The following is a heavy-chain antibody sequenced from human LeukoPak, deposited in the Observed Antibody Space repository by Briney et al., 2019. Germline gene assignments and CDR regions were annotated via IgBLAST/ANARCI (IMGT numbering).Heavy chain of an antibody. CDR1: GFTFTRYG. Sequence: ASVNVSCKASGFTFTRYGISWVRQAPGQGLEWMGWISAYNGDTKYAQKFQDRLTMTTDTSMSTAYMELRSLRSDDTAVYYCARDPSNTSGWYAWADYWGQGTLVTVSS. CDR3: ARDPSNTSGWYAWADY. J-gene: IGHJ4*02. CDR2: ISAYNGDT. V-gene: IGHV1-18*01. D-gene: IGHD6-19*01.